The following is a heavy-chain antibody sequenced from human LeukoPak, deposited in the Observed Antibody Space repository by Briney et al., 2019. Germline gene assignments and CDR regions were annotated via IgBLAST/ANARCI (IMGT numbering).Heavy chain of an antibody. CDR3: ARDLAAAGTDAFDI. D-gene: IGHD6-13*01. Sequence: GGSLRLSCAASGFTVSRNYMSWVHQAPGKGLEWVSVIYSGGSTYYADSVKGRFTISRDNSKNTLYLQMNSLRAEDTAVYYCARDLAAAGTDAFDIWGQGTMVTVSS. CDR1: GFTVSRNY. V-gene: IGHV3-53*01. CDR2: IYSGGST. J-gene: IGHJ3*02.